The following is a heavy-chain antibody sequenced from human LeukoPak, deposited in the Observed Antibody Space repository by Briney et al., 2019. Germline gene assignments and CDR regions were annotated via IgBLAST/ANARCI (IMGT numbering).Heavy chain of an antibody. Sequence: PSETLSLTCAVYGGSFSGYYWSGIRQPPGKGLDWIGEINHSGSTNYNPSLKSRVTISVDTSKNQFSLKLSSVTAADTAVYYCAREASGFYYMDVWGKGTTVTVSS. CDR1: GGSFSGYY. CDR2: INHSGST. D-gene: IGHD2-15*01. CDR3: AREASGFYYMDV. V-gene: IGHV4-34*01. J-gene: IGHJ6*03.